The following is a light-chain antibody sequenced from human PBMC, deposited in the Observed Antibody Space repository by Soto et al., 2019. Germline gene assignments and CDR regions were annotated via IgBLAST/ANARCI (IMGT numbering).Light chain of an antibody. Sequence: DIQMTQSPSSLSASLGDRVTITCRASQSISNYLNWYQQKPGEAPKLLIFKTSTLQSGVPSRFSGSGSGTDFTLTISSLQPEDFATYYCQQSYTTPQTFGQGTKVDIK. CDR2: KTS. CDR1: QSISNY. V-gene: IGKV1-39*01. CDR3: QQSYTTPQT. J-gene: IGKJ1*01.